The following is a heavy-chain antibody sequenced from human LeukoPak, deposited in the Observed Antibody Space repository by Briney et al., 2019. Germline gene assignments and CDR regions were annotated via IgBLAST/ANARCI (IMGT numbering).Heavy chain of an antibody. Sequence: GGSLRLSCAASGFTFSSYWMSWVRQAPGKGLEWVSVIYSGGSTYYADSVKGRFTISRDNSKNTLYLQMNSLRAEDTAVYYCARERAFDIWGQGTMVTVSS. CDR1: GFTFSSYW. J-gene: IGHJ3*02. CDR3: ARERAFDI. CDR2: IYSGGST. V-gene: IGHV3-53*01.